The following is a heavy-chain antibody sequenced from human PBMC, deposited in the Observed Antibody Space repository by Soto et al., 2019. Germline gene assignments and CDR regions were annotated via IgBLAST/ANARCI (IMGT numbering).Heavy chain of an antibody. V-gene: IGHV4-59*01. CDR3: ARVPNSGSYPDY. Sequence: SETLSLTCTVSGGSISSYYWSWIRQPPGKGLEWIGYIYYSGSTNYNPSLKSRVTISVDASKNQFSLKLSSVTAADTAVYYCARVPNSGSYPDYWGQGTLVTVSS. D-gene: IGHD1-26*01. CDR2: IYYSGST. J-gene: IGHJ4*02. CDR1: GGSISSYY.